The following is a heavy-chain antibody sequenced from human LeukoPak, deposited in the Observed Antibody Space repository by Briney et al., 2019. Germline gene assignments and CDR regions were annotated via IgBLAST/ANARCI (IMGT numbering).Heavy chain of an antibody. V-gene: IGHV1-3*01. J-gene: IGHJ4*02. CDR1: GYTFTSYA. CDR2: INAGNGNT. D-gene: IGHD3-22*01. CDR3: AREWDYYDSSGYYYVVPFDY. Sequence: ASVKVSCTASGYTFTSYAMHWVRQAPGQRLEWMGWINAGNGNTKYSQKFQGRVTITRDTSASTAYMELSSLRSEDTAVYYCAREWDYYDSSGYYYVVPFDYWGQGTLVTVSS.